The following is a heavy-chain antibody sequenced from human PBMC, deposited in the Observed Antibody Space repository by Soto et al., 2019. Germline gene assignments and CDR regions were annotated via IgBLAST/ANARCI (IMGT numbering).Heavy chain of an antibody. J-gene: IGHJ6*02. V-gene: IGHV1-58*01. CDR1: GFTFTSSA. Sequence: SVKVSCKASGFTFTSSAVQWVRQARGQRLEWIGWIVVGSGNTNYAQKFQERVTITRDVSTSTAYMELSSLRSEDTAVYYCAAGRESSSSRYYYGMDVWGQGTTVTVSS. D-gene: IGHD6-6*01. CDR2: IVVGSGNT. CDR3: AAGRESSSSRYYYGMDV.